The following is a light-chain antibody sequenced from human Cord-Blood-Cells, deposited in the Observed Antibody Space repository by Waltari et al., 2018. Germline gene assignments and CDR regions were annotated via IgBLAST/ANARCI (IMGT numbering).Light chain of an antibody. CDR3: CSYAGTYWV. CDR1: SRHAGCYNH. Sequence: QSALTQPRPVSGSPGQSVTIPCTVTSRHAGCYNHVSWYQQHPGKAPKLMIYDVSKRPSGVPDRFSGSKSGNTASLTISGLQAEDEADYYCCSYAGTYWVFGGGTKLTVL. J-gene: IGLJ3*02. V-gene: IGLV2-11*01. CDR2: DVS.